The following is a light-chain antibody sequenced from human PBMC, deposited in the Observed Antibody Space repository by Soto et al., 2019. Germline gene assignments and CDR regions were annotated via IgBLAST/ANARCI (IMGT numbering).Light chain of an antibody. CDR2: TAS. Sequence: DLQMTQSPSSVSASVGDRVTITCRASQGIGRWLAWYQQKPGKAPKLLIYTASSFQSGVPSRFSGGGSGTDFTLTISSLQPKDFATYHCQQANSFPPTFGGGTKLEIQ. CDR3: QQANSFPPT. J-gene: IGKJ4*01. V-gene: IGKV1D-12*01. CDR1: QGIGRW.